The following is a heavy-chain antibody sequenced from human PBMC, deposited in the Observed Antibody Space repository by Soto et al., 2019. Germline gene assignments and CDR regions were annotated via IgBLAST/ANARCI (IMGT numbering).Heavy chain of an antibody. CDR1: GYTFTSYG. V-gene: IGHV1-18*01. CDR3: ARGEGITIFGVAPSYGMDV. D-gene: IGHD3-3*01. J-gene: IGHJ6*02. CDR2: ISAYNGNT. Sequence: ASVKVSCKASGYTFTSYGISWVRQAPGQGLEWMGWISAYNGNTNYAQKFQGRVTITADESTSTAYMELSSLRSEDTAVYYCARGEGITIFGVAPSYGMDVWGQGTTVTVSS.